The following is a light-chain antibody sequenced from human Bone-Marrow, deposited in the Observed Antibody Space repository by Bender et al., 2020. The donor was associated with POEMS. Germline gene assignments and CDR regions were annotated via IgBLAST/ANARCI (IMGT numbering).Light chain of an antibody. CDR2: ADD. J-gene: IGLJ1*01. V-gene: IGLV3-1*01. Sequence: SSELTQPPSVSVSPGQTVTISCSGDDLGDKYVCWYQQKTGQSPVLVIYADDKRSSGIPDRFSGSNSGNTATLTISGAQAMDEADYYCQVWDTSSPYGYVFGTGTKVTVL. CDR1: DLGDKY. CDR3: QVWDTSSPYGYV.